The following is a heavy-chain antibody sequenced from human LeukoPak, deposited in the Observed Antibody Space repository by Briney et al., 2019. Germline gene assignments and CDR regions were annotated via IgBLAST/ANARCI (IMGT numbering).Heavy chain of an antibody. Sequence: GASVKVSCKASGGTFSSYAISWVRQAPRQGLEWMGGIIPIFGTANYAQKFQGRVTITADKSTSTAYMELSSLRSEDTAVYYCAREGVHDYGDYGGIFDYWGQGTLVTVSS. CDR1: GGTFSSYA. CDR3: AREGVHDYGDYGGIFDY. CDR2: IIPIFGTA. V-gene: IGHV1-69*06. D-gene: IGHD4-17*01. J-gene: IGHJ4*02.